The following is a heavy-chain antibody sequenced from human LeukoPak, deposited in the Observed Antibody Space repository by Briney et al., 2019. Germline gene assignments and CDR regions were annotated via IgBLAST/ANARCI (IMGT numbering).Heavy chain of an antibody. CDR2: ISGSGGST. V-gene: IGHV3-23*01. D-gene: IGHD2-2*02. Sequence: GGSLRLSCAASGFTFSSYGMSWVRQAPGKGLEWVSAISGSGGSTYYADSVKGRFTISRDNSKNTLYLQMNSLRAEDTAVYYCAKRTIRGGDAFDIWGQGTMVTVSS. CDR1: GFTFSSYG. J-gene: IGHJ3*02. CDR3: AKRTIRGGDAFDI.